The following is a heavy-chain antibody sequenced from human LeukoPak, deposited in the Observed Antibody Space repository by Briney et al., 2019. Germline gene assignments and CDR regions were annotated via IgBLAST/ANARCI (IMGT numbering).Heavy chain of an antibody. CDR2: INPSGGST. CDR3: AREDDYVWGSYRPTIAEYFQH. Sequence: ASVKVSCKASGYTFTSYYMHWVRQAPGQGLEWMGIINPSGGSTSYAQKFQGRVTMTRDTSTSTVYMELSSLRSEDTAVYYCAREDDYVWGSYRPTIAEYFQHWGQGTLVTVSS. D-gene: IGHD3-16*02. CDR1: GYTFTSYY. V-gene: IGHV1-46*01. J-gene: IGHJ1*01.